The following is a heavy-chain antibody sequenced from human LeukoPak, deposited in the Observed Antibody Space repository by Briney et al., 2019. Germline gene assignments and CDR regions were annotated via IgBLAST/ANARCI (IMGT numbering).Heavy chain of an antibody. CDR3: ARGVRGVISSYMDV. CDR2: IYHSGST. J-gene: IGHJ6*03. D-gene: IGHD3-10*01. Sequence: PSETLSLTCAVYGGSFSDSYWTWIRQPPGKGLEWIGEIYHSGSTNYNPSLKSRVTISVDTSKNQFSLKLSSVTAADTAVYYCARGVRGVISSYMDVWGKGTTVTVSS. CDR1: GGSFSDSY. V-gene: IGHV4-34*01.